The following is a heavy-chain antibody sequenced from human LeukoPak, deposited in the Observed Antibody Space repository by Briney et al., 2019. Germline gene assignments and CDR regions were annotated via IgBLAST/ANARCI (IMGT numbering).Heavy chain of an antibody. V-gene: IGHV4-59*01. D-gene: IGHD5-24*01. CDR3: ARGHNENRYKSAFDI. J-gene: IGHJ3*02. Sequence: SETLSLTCTVSGGSISSYYWSWIRQPPGKGLEWIGYIYYSGSTNYNPSLKSRVTISVDTSKNQFSLKLSSVTAADTAVYYCARGHNENRYKSAFDIWGQGTMVTVSS. CDR1: GGSISSYY. CDR2: IYYSGST.